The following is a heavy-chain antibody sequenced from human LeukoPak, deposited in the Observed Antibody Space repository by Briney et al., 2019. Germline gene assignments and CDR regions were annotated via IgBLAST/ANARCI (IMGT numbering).Heavy chain of an antibody. CDR1: GYTFTSYD. CDR3: ARGGVLRYFDWFPIYYYGMDV. V-gene: IGHV1-8*01. D-gene: IGHD3-9*01. CDR2: MNPNSGNT. Sequence: GASVKVSCKASGYTFTSYDINWVRQATGQGLEWMGWMNPNSGNTGYEQKFQGRVTMTRNTSISTAYMELSSLRSEDTAVYYCARGGVLRYFDWFPIYYYGMDVWGQGTTVTVSS. J-gene: IGHJ6*02.